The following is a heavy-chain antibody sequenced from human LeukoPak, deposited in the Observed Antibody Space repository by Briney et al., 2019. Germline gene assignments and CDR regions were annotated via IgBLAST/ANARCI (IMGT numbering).Heavy chain of an antibody. V-gene: IGHV3-48*01. CDR1: GFTFSSYS. Sequence: GGSLRLSCAASGFTFSSYSMNWVRQAPGKGLEWISHISSSITTIYYADSVKGRFTISRDNSKNTLYLQMNSLRAEDTAVYYCAKAPMIVVVSIDYWGQGTLVTVSS. CDR3: AKAPMIVVVSIDY. J-gene: IGHJ4*02. D-gene: IGHD3-22*01. CDR2: ISSSITTI.